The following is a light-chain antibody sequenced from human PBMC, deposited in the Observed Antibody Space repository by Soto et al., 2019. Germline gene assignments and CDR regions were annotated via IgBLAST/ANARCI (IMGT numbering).Light chain of an antibody. J-gene: IGLJ3*02. V-gene: IGLV1-40*01. CDR3: QSYDSSLSGWV. CDR1: SSNIGSNY. CDR2: GNW. Sequence: QSVLTQPPSASGTPGQRVTISCSGSSSNIGSNYVYWYQQLPGTAPKLLIYGNWNRPSGVPDRFSGSKSGTSASLAIAGLQPEDEAEYYCQSYDSSLSGWVFGGGTQLTVL.